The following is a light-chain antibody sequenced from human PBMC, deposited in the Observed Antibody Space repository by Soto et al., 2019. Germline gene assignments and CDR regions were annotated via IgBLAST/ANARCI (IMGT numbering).Light chain of an antibody. CDR3: CSYAGSYTFV. CDR2: DVS. J-gene: IGLJ1*01. Sequence: QSVLTRPRSVSGSPGRSVAISCTGTSSDVGGYNYVSWYQQPPGNAPKLVIYDVSKRPSGVPDRFSGSKSGNTASLTISGLQAEDEADYYCCSYAGSYTFVFGTGTKVTVL. CDR1: SSDVGGYNY. V-gene: IGLV2-11*01.